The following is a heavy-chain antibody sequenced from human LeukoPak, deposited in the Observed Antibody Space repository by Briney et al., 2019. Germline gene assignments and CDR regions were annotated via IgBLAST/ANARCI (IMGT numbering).Heavy chain of an antibody. D-gene: IGHD3-10*02. V-gene: IGHV3-48*03. Sequence: GVSLRLSCAASGFTFSSYEMNWVRQAPGKGLEWVSYISSSGSTIYYADSVKGRFTISRDNAKNSLYLQMNSLRAEDTAVYYCAELGITMIGGVWGKGTTVTISS. CDR3: AELGITMIGGV. J-gene: IGHJ6*04. CDR1: GFTFSSYE. CDR2: ISSSGSTI.